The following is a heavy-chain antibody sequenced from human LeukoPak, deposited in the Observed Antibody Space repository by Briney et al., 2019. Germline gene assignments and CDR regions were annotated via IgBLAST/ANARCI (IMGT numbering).Heavy chain of an antibody. D-gene: IGHD1-26*01. CDR1: GGSISSSSYY. Sequence: PSETLSLTCTVSGGSISSSSYYWGWLRQPPGKGLEWIGSIHYSGITYYNPSLKSRVTISVDTSKNQISLKLSSVTAADTAVYYCARRYASGSARVDYWGQGTLVTVSS. V-gene: IGHV4-39*01. CDR2: IHYSGIT. J-gene: IGHJ4*02. CDR3: ARRYASGSARVDY.